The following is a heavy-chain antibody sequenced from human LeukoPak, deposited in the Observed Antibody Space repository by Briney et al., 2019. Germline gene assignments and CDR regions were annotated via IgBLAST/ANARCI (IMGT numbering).Heavy chain of an antibody. V-gene: IGHV4-4*07. CDR1: GGSISNYY. Sequence: SETLPLTCSVSGGSISNYYWNWIRQPAGKGLEWIGRMYASGATRYNPSFQSRVTMSADTSKNQVSLNVTSVTAADTAVYFCARDQSGSGGHNAFDIWGQGTMVTVSS. J-gene: IGHJ3*02. CDR3: ARDQSGSGGHNAFDI. D-gene: IGHD3-10*01. CDR2: MYASGAT.